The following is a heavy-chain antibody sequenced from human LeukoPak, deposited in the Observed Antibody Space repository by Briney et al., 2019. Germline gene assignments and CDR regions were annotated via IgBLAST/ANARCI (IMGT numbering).Heavy chain of an antibody. CDR3: ARDVVVVVAATHYYYYYGMDV. Sequence: GRSLRLSCAASGFTFSSYWMSWVRQAPGKGLEWVANIKQDGSEKYYVDSVKGRFTISRDNAKNSLYLQMNSLRAEDTAVYYCARDVVVVVAATHYYYYYGMDVWGQGTTVTVSS. CDR1: GFTFSSYW. V-gene: IGHV3-7*01. CDR2: IKQDGSEK. J-gene: IGHJ6*02. D-gene: IGHD2-15*01.